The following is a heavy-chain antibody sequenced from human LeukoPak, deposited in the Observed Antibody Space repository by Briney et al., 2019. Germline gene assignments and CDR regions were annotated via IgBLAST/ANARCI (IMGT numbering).Heavy chain of an antibody. Sequence: GVPLRLSCAASGFTFSNFVMHWVGLPPGKGLEWVAGISSDGRNKNYADSVQGRFTISRDNSKHTLFLQLNNLRGDDTAVYYCASQVWGTGTTVTVSS. CDR3: ASQV. CDR1: GFTFSNFV. CDR2: ISSDGRNK. J-gene: IGHJ6*04. V-gene: IGHV3-30*04.